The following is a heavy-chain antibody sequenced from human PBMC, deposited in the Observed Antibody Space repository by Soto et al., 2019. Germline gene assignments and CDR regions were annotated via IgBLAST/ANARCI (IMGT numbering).Heavy chain of an antibody. J-gene: IGHJ6*02. CDR1: GGTFSSYA. CDR3: AHRDYYGSGSYQVPDYYGMDV. D-gene: IGHD3-10*01. CDR2: IIPIFGTA. Sequence: SVKVSCKASGGTFSSYAISWVRQAPGQGLEWMGGIIPIFGTANYAQKFQGRVTITADESTSTAYMELSSLRSEDTAVYYCAHRDYYGSGSYQVPDYYGMDVWGQGTTVTVSS. V-gene: IGHV1-69*13.